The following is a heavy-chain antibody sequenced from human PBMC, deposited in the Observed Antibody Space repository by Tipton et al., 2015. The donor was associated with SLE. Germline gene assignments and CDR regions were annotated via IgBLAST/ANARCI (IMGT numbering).Heavy chain of an antibody. Sequence: SLRPSCAASQFSFTNFDMTWVRQAPGKGLERVSGIGGSGADTYYADSVKGRFTISRDKSKNTLYLQMNRLRVEDTGVYFCAKERNISMAQGFGMDVWGRGTAVPFPS. CDR1: QFSFTNFD. CDR3: AKERNISMAQGFGMDV. D-gene: IGHD3-3*02. V-gene: IGHV3-23*01. CDR2: IGGSGADT. J-gene: IGHJ6*02.